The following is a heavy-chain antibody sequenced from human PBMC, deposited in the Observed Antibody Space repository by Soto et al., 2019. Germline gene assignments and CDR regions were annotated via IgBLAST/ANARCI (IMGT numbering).Heavy chain of an antibody. CDR1: GGSISSYY. V-gene: IGHV4-59*08. D-gene: IGHD2-2*01. CDR3: AGGGGYCSSTSCYEIDY. CDR2: IYYSGST. J-gene: IGHJ4*02. Sequence: QVQLQESGPGLVKPSETLSLTCTVSGGSISSYYWSWIRQPPGKGLEWIGYIYYSGSTNYNPSLKSRVTISVDTSKNQFSLKLSSVTAVDTAVYYCAGGGGYCSSTSCYEIDYWGQGTLVTVSS.